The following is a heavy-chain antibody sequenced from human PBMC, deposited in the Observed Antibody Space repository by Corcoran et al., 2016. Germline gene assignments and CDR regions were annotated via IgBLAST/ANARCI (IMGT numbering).Heavy chain of an antibody. J-gene: IGHJ3*02. CDR1: GYTFTSYY. D-gene: IGHD6-6*01. CDR3: ARDLGSSSVRDAFDI. V-gene: IGHV1-46*01. Sequence: QVQLVQSGAEVKKPGASVKVSCKASGYTFTSYYMHWVRQAPGQGLEWMGIINPSGGSTSYAQKFQGRVTMTRDTSTSTVYMELSSLRSEDTAVYYCARDLGSSSVRDAFDIWGQGTMVTVAS. CDR2: INPSGGST.